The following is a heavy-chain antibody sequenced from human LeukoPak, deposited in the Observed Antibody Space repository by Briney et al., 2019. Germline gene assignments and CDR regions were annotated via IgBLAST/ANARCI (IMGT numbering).Heavy chain of an antibody. J-gene: IGHJ4*02. V-gene: IGHV3-30-3*01. CDR2: ISYDGSNK. D-gene: IGHD3-22*01. CDR3: ARDSLDYYDSSGGFDY. Sequence: PGRSLRLSCAASGFTFSSYAMHWVRQAPGKGLEWVAVISYDGSNKYYADSVKGRSTISRDNSKNTLYLQMNSLRAEDTAVYYCARDSLDYYDSSGGFDYWGQGTLVTVSS. CDR1: GFTFSSYA.